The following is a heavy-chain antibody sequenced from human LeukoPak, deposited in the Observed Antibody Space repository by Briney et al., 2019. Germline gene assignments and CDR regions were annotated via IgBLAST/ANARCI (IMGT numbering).Heavy chain of an antibody. CDR1: GFTFSNFW. J-gene: IGHJ4*02. D-gene: IGHD1-26*01. V-gene: IGHV3-74*01. CDR2: IYGDGSFT. Sequence: GGSLRLSCAASGFTFSNFWMHWVRQAPGKGLVWVALIYGDGSFTRCADSVKGRFTISRDNAKNTVYLQMNSLRVEDTAVYYCARGRVVGANDYWGQGTQVIVSS. CDR3: ARGRVVGANDY.